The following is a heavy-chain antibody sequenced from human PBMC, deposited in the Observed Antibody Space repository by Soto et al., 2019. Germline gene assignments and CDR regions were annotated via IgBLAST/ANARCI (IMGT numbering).Heavy chain of an antibody. V-gene: IGHV3-23*01. CDR3: AKIEKSVEARMFDY. J-gene: IGHJ4*02. CDR1: GFTFNNYA. CDR2: ISGSGGRT. D-gene: IGHD2-15*01. Sequence: HPGGSLRLSCAASGFTFNNYAMSWVRQAPGKGLEWVSFISGSGGRTDYADSVRGRFTISRDNSKNTLYLQMNSLRAEDTALYYYAKIEKSVEARMFDYWGQGTPVTISS.